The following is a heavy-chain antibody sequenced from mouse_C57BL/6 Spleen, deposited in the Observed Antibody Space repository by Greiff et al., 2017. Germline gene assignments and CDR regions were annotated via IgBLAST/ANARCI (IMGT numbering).Heavy chain of an antibody. Sequence: QVQLKQSGAELVKPGASVKISCKASGYAFSSYWMNWVKQRPGKGLEWIGQIYPGDGDTNYNGKFKGKATLTADKSSSTAYMQLSSLTSEDSAVYFCARGGYGSYYAMDYWGQGTSVTVSS. CDR3: ARGGYGSYYAMDY. CDR2: IYPGDGDT. D-gene: IGHD1-1*02. V-gene: IGHV1-80*01. CDR1: GYAFSSYW. J-gene: IGHJ4*01.